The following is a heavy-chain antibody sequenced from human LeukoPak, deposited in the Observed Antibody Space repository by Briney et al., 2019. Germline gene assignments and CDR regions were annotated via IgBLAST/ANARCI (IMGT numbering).Heavy chain of an antibody. J-gene: IGHJ5*02. CDR3: ARGRPYDFWSGYSHWFDP. CDR2: INPNSGNT. Sequence: GASVKVSCKASGYTFTSYDINWVRQATGQGLEWMGWINPNSGNTGYAQKFQGRVTMTRDTSTSTVYMELSSLRSEDTAVYYCARGRPYDFWSGYSHWFDPWGQGTLVTVSS. CDR1: GYTFTSYD. D-gene: IGHD3-3*01. V-gene: IGHV1-8*02.